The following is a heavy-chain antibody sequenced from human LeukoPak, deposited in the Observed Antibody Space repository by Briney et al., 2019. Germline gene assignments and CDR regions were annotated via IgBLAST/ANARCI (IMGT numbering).Heavy chain of an antibody. CDR2: ISAYNGNT. J-gene: IGHJ4*02. D-gene: IGHD5-12*01. Sequence: GASVKVSFKASGYTFTRYGFNWVRQAPGQGLEWMGWISAYNGNTNYAQKLQGRVTMTTDTSTSTAYMELRSLRSDDTAVYYCARDDALVATGSFDYWGQGTLVTVSS. CDR3: ARDDALVATGSFDY. V-gene: IGHV1-18*01. CDR1: GYTFTRYG.